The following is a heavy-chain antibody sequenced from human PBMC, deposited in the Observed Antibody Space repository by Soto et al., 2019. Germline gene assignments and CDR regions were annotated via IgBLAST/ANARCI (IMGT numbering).Heavy chain of an antibody. CDR2: IYYSGST. Sequence: SETLSLTCTVSGGSISSGDFYWSWIRQPPGKGLELIGNIYYSGSTYYNPSLRSRAIMSVDTSQNQFSLKLSSLTAADTAVYFSARADDFSERFDYWGQGALVTVSS. V-gene: IGHV4-30-4*01. D-gene: IGHD4-4*01. CDR1: GGSISSGDFY. J-gene: IGHJ4*02. CDR3: ARADDFSERFDY.